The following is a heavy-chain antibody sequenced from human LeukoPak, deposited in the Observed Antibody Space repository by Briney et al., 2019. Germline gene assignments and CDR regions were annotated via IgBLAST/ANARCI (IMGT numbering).Heavy chain of an antibody. V-gene: IGHV3-20*04. CDR1: GFTFDDYG. D-gene: IGHD3-22*01. Sequence: GGSLRLSCAASGFTFDDYGMSWVRQAPGKGLEWVSGINWNGGSTGYADSVKGRFTISRDNSKNTMYLQMNSLRAEDTAMYYCARAPMSYDSSGFGGAFDIWGQGTMVTVSS. CDR3: ARAPMSYDSSGFGGAFDI. J-gene: IGHJ3*02. CDR2: INWNGGST.